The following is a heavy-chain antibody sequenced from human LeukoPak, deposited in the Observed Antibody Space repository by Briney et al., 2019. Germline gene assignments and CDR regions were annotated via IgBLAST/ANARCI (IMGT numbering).Heavy chain of an antibody. D-gene: IGHD2-2*02. Sequence: ASVKVSCKASGYTFTSYAMHWVRQAPGQGLEWMGWISAYNGNTNYAQKLQGRVTMTTDTSTSTAYMELRSLRSDDTAVYYCARDLDIVVVPAAIRWGDYYYGMDVWGQGTTVTVSS. CDR3: ARDLDIVVVPAAIRWGDYYYGMDV. V-gene: IGHV1-18*01. J-gene: IGHJ6*02. CDR2: ISAYNGNT. CDR1: GYTFTSYA.